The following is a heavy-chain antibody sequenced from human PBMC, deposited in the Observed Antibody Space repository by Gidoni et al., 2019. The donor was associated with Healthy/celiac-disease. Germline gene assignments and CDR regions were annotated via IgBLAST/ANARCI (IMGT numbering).Heavy chain of an antibody. CDR1: GGPFSSYA. D-gene: IGHD2-2*01. CDR3: ARAEYQLLGGLYYYYYGMDV. CDR2: IIPILGTA. V-gene: IGHV1-69*01. Sequence: QVQLVQSGAEVKKPGSSVKVSCKASGGPFSSYALSRVRQAPGQGLEWMGGIIPILGTANYAQKFQGRVTITADESTSTAYMELSSLRSEDTAVYYCARAEYQLLGGLYYYYYGMDVWGQGTTVTVSS. J-gene: IGHJ6*02.